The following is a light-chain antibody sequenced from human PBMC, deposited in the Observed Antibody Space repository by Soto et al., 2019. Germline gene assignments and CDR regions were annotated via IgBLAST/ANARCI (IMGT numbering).Light chain of an antibody. CDR3: QQYGSSPRT. CDR2: GAS. J-gene: IGKJ2*01. V-gene: IGKV3-20*01. CDR1: QRVSSSY. Sequence: EIVLTQSPGTLSLSPGERATLSCRASQRVSSSYLAWYQQKPGQAPRLLIYGASSRATGIPDRFSGSGSGTDFTLTISRLETEDFAVYYCQQYGSSPRTFGQGTKLEIK.